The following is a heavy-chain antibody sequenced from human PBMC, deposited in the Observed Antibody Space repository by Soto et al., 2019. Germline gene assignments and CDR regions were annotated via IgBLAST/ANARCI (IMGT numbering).Heavy chain of an antibody. V-gene: IGHV1-8*01. J-gene: IGHJ4*02. CDR3: VRQPGGVATPGDDY. CDR1: GYPFTAFD. CDR2: MNPSSGDS. D-gene: IGHD2-15*01. Sequence: QVQLVQTGAEVKKPGASVKVSCEASGYPFTAFDINWVRQAAGQALEWMGWMNPSSGDSAFAQRFQDKITMTRTTSITTAYMELSRLTSDDTSVYYCVRQPGGVATPGDDYWGQGTLVTVSS.